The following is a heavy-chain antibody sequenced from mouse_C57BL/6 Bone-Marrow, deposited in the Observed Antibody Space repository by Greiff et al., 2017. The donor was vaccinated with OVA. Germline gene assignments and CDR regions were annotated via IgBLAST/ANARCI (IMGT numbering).Heavy chain of an antibody. Sequence: EVMLVESGEGLVKPGGSLKLSCAASGFTFSSYAMSWVRQTPEKRLEWVAYISSGGDYIHYADTVKGRFTISRDNARNTLYLQMSSLKSEDTAMYYCKRDPEYYGSSFDYWGRGTTLTVSS. J-gene: IGHJ2*01. CDR2: ISSGGDYI. D-gene: IGHD1-1*01. CDR3: KRDPEYYGSSFDY. V-gene: IGHV5-9-1*02. CDR1: GFTFSSYA.